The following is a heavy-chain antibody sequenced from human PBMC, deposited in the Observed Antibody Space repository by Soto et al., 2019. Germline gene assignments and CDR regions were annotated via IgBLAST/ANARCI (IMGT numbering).Heavy chain of an antibody. V-gene: IGHV5-10-1*01. Sequence: PGESLKISCKGSGYSFTSYWISWVRQMPGKGLEWMGRIDPSDSYTNYSPSFQGHVTISADKSISTAYLQWSSLKASDTAMYYCARQRNYDIFTGYRPYYYYGMDVWGQGTTVTVSS. CDR3: ARQRNYDIFTGYRPYYYYGMDV. D-gene: IGHD3-9*01. CDR2: IDPSDSYT. J-gene: IGHJ6*02. CDR1: GYSFTSYW.